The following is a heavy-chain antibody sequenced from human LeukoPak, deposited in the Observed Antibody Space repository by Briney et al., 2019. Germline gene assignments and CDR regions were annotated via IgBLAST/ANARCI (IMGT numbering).Heavy chain of an antibody. CDR2: INPNSGDT. V-gene: IGHV1-2*02. Sequence: EASVKVSCKASGYTFTSYYMHWVRQAPGQGLEWMGWINPNSGDTNYAQKFQGRVTMTRDPSISTAYMALTRLRSDDTAVYYCARDAWLVGTTNLYYFDYWGQGTLVTVSS. D-gene: IGHD1-26*01. J-gene: IGHJ4*02. CDR1: GYTFTSYY. CDR3: ARDAWLVGTTNLYYFDY.